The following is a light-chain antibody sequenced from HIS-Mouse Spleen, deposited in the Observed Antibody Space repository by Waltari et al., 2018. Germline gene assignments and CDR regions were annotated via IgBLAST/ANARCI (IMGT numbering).Light chain of an antibody. CDR3: QQYNSYSPT. V-gene: IGKV1-5*03. Sequence: DIQMTQSPSTLSAPVGDRVTITCRASQSISSRLAWYQQKPGKAPKLLIYKASSLESGVPSRFSGSGSGTEFTLTISSLQPDDFATYYCQQYNSYSPTFGQGTKLEIK. CDR1: QSISSR. CDR2: KAS. J-gene: IGKJ2*01.